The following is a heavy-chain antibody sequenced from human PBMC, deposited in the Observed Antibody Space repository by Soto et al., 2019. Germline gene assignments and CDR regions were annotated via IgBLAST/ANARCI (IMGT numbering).Heavy chain of an antibody. CDR1: GCSITSSSHY. D-gene: IGHD3-22*01. Sequence: SETLSLTCTVSGCSITSSSHYWGWIRQPPGKGLEWIGYIYYSGSTNYNPSLKSRVTISVDTSKNQFSLKLSSVTAADTAVYYCARLGYYDSSGYYVGYWGQGTLVTVS. V-gene: IGHV4-61*05. J-gene: IGHJ4*02. CDR3: ARLGYYDSSGYYVGY. CDR2: IYYSGST.